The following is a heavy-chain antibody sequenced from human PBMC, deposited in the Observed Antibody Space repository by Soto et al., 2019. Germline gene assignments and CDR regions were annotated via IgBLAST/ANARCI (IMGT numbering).Heavy chain of an antibody. CDR1: GFIFIDHY. Sequence: VQLVESGGGLVQPGGSLRLSCAASGFIFIDHYMDWVRQAPGKGLEWVGRIKNKANSYTTEYAASVKGRFTISRDDSKNSLYLQMNRLKTEETAVYYCTRISLVGATGGRDFDYWGQGTLLTVSS. V-gene: IGHV3-72*01. D-gene: IGHD1-26*01. J-gene: IGHJ4*02. CDR3: TRISLVGATGGRDFDY. CDR2: IKNKANSYTT.